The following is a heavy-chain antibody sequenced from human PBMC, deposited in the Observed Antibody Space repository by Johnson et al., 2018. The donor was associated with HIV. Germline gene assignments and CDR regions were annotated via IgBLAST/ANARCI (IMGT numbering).Heavy chain of an antibody. CDR3: AKDLFTEREDDVFDV. Sequence: VQLVESGGGLAQPGGSLRLSCAASGITVSSNYMSWVRQAPGKGLEWVSVIFTVGDVYYADSVKGRFTISRDNSKNTLYLQMNSLRAEDTAVYYCAKDLFTEREDDVFDVWGQGTMVTVSS. J-gene: IGHJ3*01. V-gene: IGHV3-66*01. CDR2: IFTVGDV. D-gene: IGHD1-26*01. CDR1: GITVSSNY.